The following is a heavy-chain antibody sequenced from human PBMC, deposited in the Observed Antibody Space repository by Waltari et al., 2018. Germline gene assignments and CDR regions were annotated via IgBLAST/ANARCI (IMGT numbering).Heavy chain of an antibody. J-gene: IGHJ5*02. CDR1: GYTFTGYY. D-gene: IGHD4-4*01. V-gene: IGHV1-2*06. CDR3: AREDSNYVRLDQNWFDP. CDR2: INPNSGGT. Sequence: QVQLVQSGAEVKKPGASVKVSCKASGYTFTGYYMHWVRQAPGQGLEWMGRINPNSGGTNYAQKVQGRVTLTRDTSISTAYMELSRLRSDDTAVSYCAREDSNYVRLDQNWFDPWGQGTLVTVSS.